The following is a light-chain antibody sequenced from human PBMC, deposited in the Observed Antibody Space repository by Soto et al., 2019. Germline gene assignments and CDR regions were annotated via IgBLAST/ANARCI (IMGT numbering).Light chain of an antibody. J-gene: IGLJ2*01. Sequence: QTVVTQPPSASGTPGQRVTISCSGSSSNIGSNYVYWYQQLPGTVPQLLIYRNSERPSGVPDRFSGSKSGTSASLAISGLRSEDEADYYCAAWDDSLGGVVFGGGTQLTVL. CDR3: AAWDDSLGGVV. V-gene: IGLV1-47*01. CDR1: SSNIGSNY. CDR2: RNS.